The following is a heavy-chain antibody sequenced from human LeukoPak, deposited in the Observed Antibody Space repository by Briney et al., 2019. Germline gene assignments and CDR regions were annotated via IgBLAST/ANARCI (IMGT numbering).Heavy chain of an antibody. CDR3: ARDGPAQMVDLDY. CDR2: IHPNNGDT. CDR1: GYTFSGTGWH. V-gene: IGHV1-2*02. J-gene: IGHJ4*02. D-gene: IGHD3-10*01. Sequence: ASVKVSCKASGYTFSGTGWHLYWLRQAPGQGLECMGWIHPNNGDTAYAQKFEGRVAMTRDTSISTAYMELRRLRPDDTAVYFCARDGPAQMVDLDYWGQGTLVTVSS.